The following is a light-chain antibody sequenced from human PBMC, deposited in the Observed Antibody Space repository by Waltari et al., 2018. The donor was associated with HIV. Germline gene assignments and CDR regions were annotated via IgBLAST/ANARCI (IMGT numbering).Light chain of an antibody. CDR1: SSNIGSNT. V-gene: IGLV1-44*01. J-gene: IGLJ2*01. CDR3: AAWEDSLRGV. CDR2: SNN. Sequence: QSVLTQPPSASGTPGQRVTISCSGSSSNIGSNTVNWYQQLPGTAPKLLIYSNNQRPSGIPDLVSVSTSGTSAALATSGLQSGDEADYYCAAWEDSLRGVFGEGTKLTFL.